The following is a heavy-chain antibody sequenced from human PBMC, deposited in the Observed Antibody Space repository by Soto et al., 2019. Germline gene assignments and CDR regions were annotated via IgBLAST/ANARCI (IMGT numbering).Heavy chain of an antibody. CDR1: GASFTSNDW. CDR3: ASRDPGTSVDY. J-gene: IGHJ4*02. Sequence: SETLSLTCAVSGASFTSNDWWTWVRQPPGRGLEWIGEIYRTGSTNYNPSLKSRVTISLDKSENQFSLKVTSLTAADTAVYYCASRDPGTSVDYWGQGTLVTVS. V-gene: IGHV4-4*02. D-gene: IGHD1-7*01. CDR2: IYRTGST.